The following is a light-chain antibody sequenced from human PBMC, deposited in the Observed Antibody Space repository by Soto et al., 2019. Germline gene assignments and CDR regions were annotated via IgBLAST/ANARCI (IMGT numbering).Light chain of an antibody. CDR1: QAISSW. V-gene: IGKV1-5*03. Sequence: DIQITQSPSTLSGSVGDRVTITCRASQAISSWLAWYQQKTGKAPKILIYKASTLKSGVPSGFRGSGSGTEFTLTISSLQPDDFSTYYCQHYNSSSEAFGQGTKVDIK. J-gene: IGKJ1*01. CDR2: KAS. CDR3: QHYNSSSEA.